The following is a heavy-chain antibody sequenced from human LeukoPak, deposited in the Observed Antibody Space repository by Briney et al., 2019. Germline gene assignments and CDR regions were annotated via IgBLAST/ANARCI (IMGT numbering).Heavy chain of an antibody. V-gene: IGHV4-59*11. J-gene: IGHJ3*02. Sequence: SETLSLTCTVSGGSISSHYWSWIRQPPGKGLEWIGYIYYGGSTNYNPSLKSRVNISVDTSKNQFSLKLSSVTGADTAVYYCARVNWGNDAFDIWGQGTMVTVSS. CDR3: ARVNWGNDAFDI. D-gene: IGHD7-27*01. CDR2: IYYGGST. CDR1: GGSISSHY.